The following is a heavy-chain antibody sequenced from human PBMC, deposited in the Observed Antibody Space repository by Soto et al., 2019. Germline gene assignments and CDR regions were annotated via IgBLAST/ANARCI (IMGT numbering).Heavy chain of an antibody. CDR3: ARREARGRIDY. Sequence: GVSPRLSFAASGFSLSDDWMHWFRQVPGKGLLWVSRISVDGGDTTYADSVKGRFTISRDNAKNTLYLQMDTLRAEDTAIYYEARREARGRIDYWGQGSLVSVSS. J-gene: IGHJ4*01. D-gene: IGHD2-15*01. CDR2: ISVDGGDT. V-gene: IGHV3-74*01. CDR1: GFSLSDDW.